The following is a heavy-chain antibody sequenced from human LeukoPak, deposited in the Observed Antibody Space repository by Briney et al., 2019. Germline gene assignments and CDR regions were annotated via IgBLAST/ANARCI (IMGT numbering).Heavy chain of an antibody. CDR1: GGSISSSNYY. J-gene: IGHJ6*03. CDR3: ARDRRVYYDSSGATYYYYYMDV. CDR2: IYFSRTT. D-gene: IGHD3-22*01. Sequence: KPSETLSLTCTVSGGSISSSNYYWGWIRQPPGSGREWFGTIYFSRTTYYNPSLKSRVTISVDTSRNQFSLKLSSVTAADTAVYYCARDRRVYYDSSGATYYYYYMDVWGKGTTVTVSS. V-gene: IGHV4-39*07.